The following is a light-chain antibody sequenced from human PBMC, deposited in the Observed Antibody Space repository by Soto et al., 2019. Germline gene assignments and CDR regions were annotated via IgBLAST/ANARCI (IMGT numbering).Light chain of an antibody. J-gene: IGLJ2*01. CDR3: QSYDSRLSAVV. CDR1: SSNIGAGYD. V-gene: IGLV1-40*01. Sequence: QAVVTQPPSVSGAPGQRVTISCTGSSSNIGAGYDVHWYQQLPGTAPKLLIYGNSNRPSGVPDRFSGSKSGTSASLAITGLQAEDEADYYCQSYDSRLSAVVFGGGTKVTVL. CDR2: GNS.